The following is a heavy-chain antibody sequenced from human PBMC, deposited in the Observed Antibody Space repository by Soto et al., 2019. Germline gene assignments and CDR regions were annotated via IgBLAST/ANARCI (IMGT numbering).Heavy chain of an antibody. CDR1: GGSISSSSYY. D-gene: IGHD2-2*01. Sequence: KASETLSLTCTVSGGSISSSSYYWVWIRQPPGKGLEWIGGIYYAGSTYHNPSLKSRVTISVDTSRNEFSLKVTSVTASDTAVYYCARLVFYCSGTSCYDHYYYGLDIWGQGTTVTVSS. V-gene: IGHV4-39*01. J-gene: IGHJ6*02. CDR3: ARLVFYCSGTSCYDHYYYGLDI. CDR2: IYYAGST.